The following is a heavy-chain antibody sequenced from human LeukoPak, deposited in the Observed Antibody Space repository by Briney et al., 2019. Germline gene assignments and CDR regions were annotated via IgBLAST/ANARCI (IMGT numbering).Heavy chain of an antibody. D-gene: IGHD3-16*01. CDR2: IYYSGSP. V-gene: IGHV4-31*03. CDR1: GGSISSSSYY. CDR3: ARVPARPPYYFDY. Sequence: SETLSLTCTVSGGSISSSSYYWGWIRQPPGKGLEWIGYIYYSGSPYYTPSLKSRLTISVDTSKNQFSLKLSSVTAADTAVYYCARVPARPPYYFDYWGQGTLVTVSS. J-gene: IGHJ4*02.